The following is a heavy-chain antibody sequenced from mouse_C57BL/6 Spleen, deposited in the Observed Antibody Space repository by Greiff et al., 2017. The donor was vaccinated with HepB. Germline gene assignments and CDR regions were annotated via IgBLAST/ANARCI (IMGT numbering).Heavy chain of an antibody. V-gene: IGHV1-59*01. CDR3: ARHDYYAMDY. J-gene: IGHJ4*01. CDR1: GYTFTSYW. Sequence: VQLQQPGAELVRPGTSVKLSCKASGYTFTSYWMHWVKQRPGQGLEWIGVIDPSDSYTNYNQKFKGKATLTVDTSSSTAYMQLSSLTSEDSAVYYCARHDYYAMDYWGQGTSVTVSS. CDR2: IDPSDSYT.